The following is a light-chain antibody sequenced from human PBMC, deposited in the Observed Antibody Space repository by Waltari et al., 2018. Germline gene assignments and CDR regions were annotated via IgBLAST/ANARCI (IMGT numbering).Light chain of an antibody. CDR1: SSDVGSYNL. J-gene: IGLJ1*01. CDR2: EVS. CDR3: CSYAGSTTYV. V-gene: IGLV2-23*02. Sequence: QSALTQPASVSGSPGQSITISCTGTSSDVGSYNLVSWYQQHPGKAPKLMIYEVSTRPSGVSNRFSGSKSGNTASLTISGLQAADEADYYCCSYAGSTTYVFGTGTKVSVL.